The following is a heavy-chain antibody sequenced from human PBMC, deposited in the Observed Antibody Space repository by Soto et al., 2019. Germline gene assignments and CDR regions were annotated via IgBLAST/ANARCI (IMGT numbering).Heavy chain of an antibody. CDR1: GGSISSSSYY. D-gene: IGHD6-13*01. J-gene: IGHJ4*02. CDR2: IYYSGST. Sequence: SETRSLTCTVSGGSISSSSYYWGWIRQPPGKGLEWIGSIYYSGSTYYNPSLKSRVTISVDTSKNQFSLKLSSVTAADTAVYYCAREGQAAPDYWGQGTLVTVSS. CDR3: AREGQAAPDY. V-gene: IGHV4-39*07.